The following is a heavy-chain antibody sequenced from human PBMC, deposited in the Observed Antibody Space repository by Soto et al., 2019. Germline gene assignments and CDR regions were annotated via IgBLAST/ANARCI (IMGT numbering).Heavy chain of an antibody. CDR2: IIPIFGTA. D-gene: IGHD3-22*01. CDR1: GGTFSSYA. Sequence: SVKVSCKASGGTFSSYAISWVRQAPGQGLEWMGGIIPIFGTANYAQKFQGRVTITADKSTSTAYMELSSLRSEDTAVYYCARDGYYDSRGYYSSFGFRWFVLWCQGILVSV. J-gene: IGHJ5*02. V-gene: IGHV1-69*06. CDR3: ARDGYYDSRGYYSSFGFRWFVL.